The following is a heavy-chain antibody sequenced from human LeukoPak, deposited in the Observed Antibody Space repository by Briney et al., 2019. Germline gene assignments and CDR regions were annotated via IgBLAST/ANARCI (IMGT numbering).Heavy chain of an antibody. CDR1: GGTFSSYA. Sequence: GASVKVSCKASGGTFSSYAISWVRQAPGQGLEWMGWTSSYNGNTNYAQKFQGRVTTTTDTSTSTAYMELRSLTSDDTAVYYCARDRQGGYWGQGTLVTVSS. J-gene: IGHJ4*02. CDR3: ARDRQGGY. CDR2: TSSYNGNT. V-gene: IGHV1-18*01.